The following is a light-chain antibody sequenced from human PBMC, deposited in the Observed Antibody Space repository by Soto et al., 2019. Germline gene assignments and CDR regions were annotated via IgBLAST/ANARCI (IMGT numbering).Light chain of an antibody. J-gene: IGKJ2*01. CDR2: GAS. CDR3: QQYNDWPPYT. Sequence: EVVMTQSPATLSVSPGDRATLSCRASRSVNSDLAWYQQKPGQAPRLLIYGASSRATGIPSRFSGSGSGTEFTLPISSLQSEDFAVYYCQQYNDWPPYTCGQGTKLDIK. V-gene: IGKV3-15*01. CDR1: RSVNSD.